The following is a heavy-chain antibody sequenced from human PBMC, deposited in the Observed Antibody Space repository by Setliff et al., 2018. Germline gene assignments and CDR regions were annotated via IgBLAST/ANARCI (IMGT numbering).Heavy chain of an antibody. D-gene: IGHD3-10*01. CDR1: GFTFGSYW. Sequence: GGSLRPSCAASGFTFGSYWMTWVRQAPEKGLEWVANIHQDGSERHYVDSVKGRFTISRDNAKNSLFLQMNILEVEDTAVYYCVRDWASGDDHWGRGTLVTVSS. CDR3: VRDWASGDDH. J-gene: IGHJ4*02. V-gene: IGHV3-7*01. CDR2: IHQDGSER.